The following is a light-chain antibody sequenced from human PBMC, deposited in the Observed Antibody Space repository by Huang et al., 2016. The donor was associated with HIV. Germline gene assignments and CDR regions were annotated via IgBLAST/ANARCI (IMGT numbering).Light chain of an antibody. J-gene: IGKJ1*01. V-gene: IGKV4-1*01. CDR3: QQYYSSPQT. CDR2: WAS. Sequence: DIIMTQSPDSLAVSRGERATLNCRSSQSVYSSSTSKDYMAWFQQKPGQPPRLLLLWASTREAGVPDRFSGSGSGTDFTLTIANLEAEDAAIYYCQQYYSSPQTFSQGTRVEVK. CDR1: QSVYSSSTSKDY.